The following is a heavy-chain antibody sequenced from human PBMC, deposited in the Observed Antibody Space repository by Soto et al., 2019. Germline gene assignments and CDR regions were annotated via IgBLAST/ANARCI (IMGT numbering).Heavy chain of an antibody. Sequence: PSETLSLTCTVSGGSISSSSYYWGWIRQPPGKGLEWIGSIYYSGSTYYNPSLKSRVTISVDTSKNQFSLKLSSVTAADTAVYYCARGLITSYYYYYGMDVWGQGTTVTVSS. CDR2: IYYSGST. CDR1: GGSISSSSYY. J-gene: IGHJ6*02. CDR3: ARGLITSYYYYYGMDV. D-gene: IGHD3-10*01. V-gene: IGHV4-39*01.